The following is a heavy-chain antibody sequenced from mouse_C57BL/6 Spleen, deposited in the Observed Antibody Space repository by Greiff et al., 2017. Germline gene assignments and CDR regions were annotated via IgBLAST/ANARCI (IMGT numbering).Heavy chain of an antibody. J-gene: IGHJ4*01. D-gene: IGHD2-3*01. CDR3: ARASDGYAMDY. V-gene: IGHV1-69*01. CDR1: GYTFTNYW. Sequence: VQLQQPGAELVMPGASVKLSCKASGYTFTNYWMHWVKQRPGQGLEWIGEIDPADGDTNYNQKFKGKATLTVDKSSSTAYLQLSSLTSEDSAVDFCARASDGYAMDYWGQGTSVTVSS. CDR2: IDPADGDT.